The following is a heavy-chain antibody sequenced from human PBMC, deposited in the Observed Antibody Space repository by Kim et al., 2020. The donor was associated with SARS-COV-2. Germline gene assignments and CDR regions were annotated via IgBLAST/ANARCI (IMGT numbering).Heavy chain of an antibody. V-gene: IGHV4-39*07. Sequence: SETLSLTCTVSGGSISSSSYYWGWIRQPPGKGLEWIGSIYYSGSTYYNPSLKSRVTISVDTSKNQFSLKLSSVTAADTAVYYCRGFVVVAAGTYYYYYGMDVWGQGTTVTVSS. CDR2: IYYSGST. J-gene: IGHJ6*02. CDR1: GGSISSSSYY. CDR3: RGFVVVAAGTYYYYYGMDV. D-gene: IGHD2-15*01.